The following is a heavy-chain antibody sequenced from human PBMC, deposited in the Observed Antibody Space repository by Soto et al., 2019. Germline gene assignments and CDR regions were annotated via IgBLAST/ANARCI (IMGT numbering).Heavy chain of an antibody. J-gene: IGHJ4*02. CDR1: GYPFSSHG. D-gene: IGHD6-13*01. Sequence: GASVKVSCKASGYPFSSHGFTWVRQAPGQGLEWMGWISIYNGNTHYAQKFQRRLTLTTDESTSTAYLELTSLTSDDTAVYYCARSPMAPAPVGHWGQGTLVTVSS. CDR3: ARSPMAPAPVGH. CDR2: ISIYNGNT. V-gene: IGHV1-18*04.